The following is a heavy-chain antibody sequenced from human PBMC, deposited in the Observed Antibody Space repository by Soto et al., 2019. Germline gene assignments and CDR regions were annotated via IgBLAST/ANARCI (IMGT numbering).Heavy chain of an antibody. CDR3: ARKAVAATWFDP. J-gene: IGHJ5*02. Sequence: GGSLRLSCVTSGFSFSSSWMTWVRQTPGKGLEWVANIAEDGSEIYYLDSVKGRFTISRDNAKNSLYLQMNSLRPEDTAVYYCARKAVAATWFDPWGQGTLVTVSS. CDR1: GFSFSSSW. D-gene: IGHD6-19*01. CDR2: IAEDGSEI. V-gene: IGHV3-7*05.